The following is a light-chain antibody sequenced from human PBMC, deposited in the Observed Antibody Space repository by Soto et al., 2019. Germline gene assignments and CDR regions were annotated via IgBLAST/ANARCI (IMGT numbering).Light chain of an antibody. J-gene: IGKJ4*01. CDR2: GAS. Sequence: EIVLTQSPGTLSLSPGERATLSCRASQTVSTSYVAWYQQKPGQAPRLLIYGASSRVTGIPDRFSGSGSGTDYTLTISRLEPEDFAVYYCQQYGFSLIAFGGGTKVEI. CDR3: QQYGFSLIA. CDR1: QTVSTSY. V-gene: IGKV3-20*01.